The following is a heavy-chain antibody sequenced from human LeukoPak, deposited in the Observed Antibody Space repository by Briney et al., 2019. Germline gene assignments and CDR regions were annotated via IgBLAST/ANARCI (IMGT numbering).Heavy chain of an antibody. J-gene: IGHJ3*02. V-gene: IGHV3-53*01. D-gene: IGHD5-12*01. CDR2: IYSGGST. Sequence: GGSLRLSCAASGFTVSSNYMSWVRQAPGKGLEWVSVIYSGGSTYYADSVKGRFTISRDNSKNTLYLQMNSLRAEDTAVYYCVRATSGYNAFDIWGQGTMVTVSS. CDR1: GFTVSSNY. CDR3: VRATSGYNAFDI.